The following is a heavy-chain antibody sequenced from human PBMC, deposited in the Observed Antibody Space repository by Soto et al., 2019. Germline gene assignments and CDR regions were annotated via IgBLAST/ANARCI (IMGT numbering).Heavy chain of an antibody. CDR2: INPEETTT. CDR3: ARGGLEPVHY. CDR1: GFSFSTFW. D-gene: IGHD2-2*01. Sequence: EVQLVESGGDLVQPGGSLRLSCAASGFSFSTFWMHWVRQAPGKGLVWVSRINPEETTTTYADSVRGRFTSSRDNAKNTMYLQMNSLRADDTAVYYCARGGLEPVHYWGQGTLVTVFS. V-gene: IGHV3-74*01. J-gene: IGHJ4*02.